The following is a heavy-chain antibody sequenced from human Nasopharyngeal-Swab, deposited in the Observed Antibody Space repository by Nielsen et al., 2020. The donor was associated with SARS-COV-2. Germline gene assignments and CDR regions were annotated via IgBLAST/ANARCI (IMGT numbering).Heavy chain of an antibody. CDR1: EFTVSSNY. J-gene: IGHJ4*02. D-gene: IGHD1-14*01. CDR2: IYSGGNT. Sequence: GGSLRLSCAASEFTVSSNYMTWVRQAPGKGLEWVSIIYSGGNTYHADSVKGRFTISRDNSKNTLFLQMNSLRADDTAVYYCARGVNPPPDYWGQGTLVIVSS. V-gene: IGHV3-53*01. CDR3: ARGVNPPPDY.